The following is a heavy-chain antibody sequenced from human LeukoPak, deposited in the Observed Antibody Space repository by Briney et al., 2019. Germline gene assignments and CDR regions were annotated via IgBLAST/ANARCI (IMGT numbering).Heavy chain of an antibody. CDR3: ARDGSTTVVTRFDY. CDR2: ISSSGSTI. CDR1: GFTFSDYY. Sequence: GGSLRLSCAASGFTFSDYYMSWIRQAPGKGLEWVSYISSSGSTIYYADPVKGRFTISRDNAKNSLYLQMNSLRAEDTAVYYCARDGSTTVVTRFDYWGQGTLVTVSS. D-gene: IGHD4-23*01. V-gene: IGHV3-11*04. J-gene: IGHJ4*02.